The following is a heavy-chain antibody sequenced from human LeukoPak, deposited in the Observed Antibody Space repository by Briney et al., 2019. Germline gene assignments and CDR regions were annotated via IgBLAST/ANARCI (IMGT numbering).Heavy chain of an antibody. D-gene: IGHD1-7*01. CDR1: GFTFSSSV. J-gene: IGHJ4*02. CDR3: ARETGNYCFDF. V-gene: IGHV3-30*03. Sequence: GRSLRLSCAASGFTFSSSVMHWVRQAPGKRLEWVAAISYDGRDKYFAGSVKGRFTISRDNSKNTVDLQVNGLRAEDTAVYYCARETGNYCFDFWGQGTLVTVSS. CDR2: ISYDGRDK.